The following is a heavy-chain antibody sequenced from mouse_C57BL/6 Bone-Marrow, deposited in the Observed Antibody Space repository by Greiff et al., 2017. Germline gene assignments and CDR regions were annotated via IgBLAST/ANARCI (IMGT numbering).Heavy chain of an antibody. CDR3: ARQDIRDGFAY. V-gene: IGHV1-64*01. J-gene: IGHJ3*01. CDR2: IHPNSGNT. Sequence: QVQLQQPGAELVKPGASVKLSCKASGYTFTSYWMHWVKQRPGQGLEWIGMIHPNSGNTNYNQKFKSKATLTVDKSSSTADMQLSSLTSEDSAVYYCARQDIRDGFAYWGQGTLVTVSA. CDR1: GYTFTSYW. D-gene: IGHD1-1*01.